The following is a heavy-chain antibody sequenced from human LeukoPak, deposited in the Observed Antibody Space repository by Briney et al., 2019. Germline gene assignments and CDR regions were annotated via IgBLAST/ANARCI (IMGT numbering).Heavy chain of an antibody. J-gene: IGHJ1*01. D-gene: IGHD6-13*01. CDR1: GDSISNPHY. CDR2: VFHSGSA. Sequence: SETLSLTCSVSGDSISNPHYWSWIRQPPGKELEWLGNVFHSGSANYIPSLKSRLTMSVDTSRNQFSLKLTSVTAADTAVYYCAREGAVATSASIRHWGRGTRVTVSS. V-gene: IGHV4-38-2*02. CDR3: AREGAVATSASIRH.